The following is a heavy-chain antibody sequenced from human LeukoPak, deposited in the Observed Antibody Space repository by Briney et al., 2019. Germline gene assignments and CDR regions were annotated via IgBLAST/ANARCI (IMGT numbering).Heavy chain of an antibody. V-gene: IGHV3-21*01. CDR2: ISSSSTYI. Sequence: GGSLRLSCAASGFTFRSYSMNWVRQAPGKGLEWVSSISSSSTYIYYADSVKGRLTISRDNAKNSLYLQMNSLRAEDTAVYYCARERGDVIAGFDFWGQGTLVTVSS. J-gene: IGHJ4*02. CDR3: ARERGDVIAGFDF. CDR1: GFTFRSYS. D-gene: IGHD3-10*01.